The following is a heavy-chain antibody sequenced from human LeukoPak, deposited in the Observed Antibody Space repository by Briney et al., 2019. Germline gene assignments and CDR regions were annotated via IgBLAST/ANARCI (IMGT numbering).Heavy chain of an antibody. D-gene: IGHD6-13*01. CDR3: AKVADSSSWYFDY. Sequence: GGSLRLSCAASGFTFSSYAMSWVRHAPGKGLELVSAISGSGGSTYYADSVKGRFTISRDNSKNTLYLQMNSLRAEDTAVYYCAKVADSSSWYFDYWGQGTLVTVSS. CDR2: ISGSGGST. CDR1: GFTFSSYA. V-gene: IGHV3-23*01. J-gene: IGHJ4*02.